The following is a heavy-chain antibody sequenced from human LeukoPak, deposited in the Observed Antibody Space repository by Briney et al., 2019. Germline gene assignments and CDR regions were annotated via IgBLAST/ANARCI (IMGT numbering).Heavy chain of an antibody. CDR3: ARVPATTMDARNSLAHFDY. D-gene: IGHD2-2*01. V-gene: IGHV5-51*01. CDR1: GYSFTSYW. CDR2: IYPGDSDT. J-gene: IGHJ4*02. Sequence: GESLKISCKGSGYSFTSYWIGWVRQMPGKGLEWMGIIYPGDSDTRYSPSFQGQVTISADKSISTAYLQWSSLKASDTAMYYCARVPATTMDARNSLAHFDYWGQGTLVTVSS.